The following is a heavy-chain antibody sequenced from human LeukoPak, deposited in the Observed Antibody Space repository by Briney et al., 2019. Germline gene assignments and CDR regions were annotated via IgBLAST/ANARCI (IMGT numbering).Heavy chain of an antibody. V-gene: IGHV4-59*01. CDR1: GGSISRNY. J-gene: IGHJ3*01. Sequence: SETLSLTCTVSGGSISRNYWSWIRQPPGKGLEWIGYIYYSGSTNYNPSLKSRVTISEDSAKNQFSLKLSSVTAADTAVYYCARDRRWDGLHAFDLWGQGTMVTVSS. CDR3: ARDRRWDGLHAFDL. CDR2: IYYSGST. D-gene: IGHD5-24*01.